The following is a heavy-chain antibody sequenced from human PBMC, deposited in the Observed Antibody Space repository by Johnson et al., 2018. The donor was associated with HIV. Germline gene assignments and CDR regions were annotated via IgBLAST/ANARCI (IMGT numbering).Heavy chain of an antibody. D-gene: IGHD4-11*01. CDR2: ISGSGGST. J-gene: IGHJ3*02. Sequence: VQLVESGGGLVQPGGSLRLSCAASGFTFSNYGMHWVRQAPGKGLEWVSGISGSGGSTYYADSVKGRFTISRDNSKNTLYLQMNSLRAEDTAVYYCAREKTTPDAFDIWGQGTMVTVSS. V-gene: IGHV3-NL1*01. CDR3: AREKTTPDAFDI. CDR1: GFTFSNYG.